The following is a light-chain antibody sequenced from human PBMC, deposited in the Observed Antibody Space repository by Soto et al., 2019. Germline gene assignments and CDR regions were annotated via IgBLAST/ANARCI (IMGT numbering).Light chain of an antibody. CDR2: AAS. V-gene: IGKV1-39*01. J-gene: IGKJ1*01. Sequence: DIQMTQSPSSLSAYVGDRVTITCRASETIASYVNWYQQRPGKAPKLLIYAASSLQSGVPSRFGGSGSGTDFTLTITSLQPEDFATYYCQQTNNPPRTFRQGTRL. CDR3: QQTNNPPRT. CDR1: ETIASY.